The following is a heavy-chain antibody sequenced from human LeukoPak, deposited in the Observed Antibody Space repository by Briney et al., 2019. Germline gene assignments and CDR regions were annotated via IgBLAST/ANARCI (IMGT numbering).Heavy chain of an antibody. CDR1: GGSISSYY. Sequence: SETLSLTCTVSGGSISSYYWSWIRQPPGKGLVWIGYIYYSGSTNYNPSLKSRVTISVDTSKNQFSLKLSSVTAADTAVYYCARVLWFGAYNFDYWGQGTLVTVSS. J-gene: IGHJ4*02. D-gene: IGHD3-10*01. V-gene: IGHV4-59*08. CDR3: ARVLWFGAYNFDY. CDR2: IYYSGST.